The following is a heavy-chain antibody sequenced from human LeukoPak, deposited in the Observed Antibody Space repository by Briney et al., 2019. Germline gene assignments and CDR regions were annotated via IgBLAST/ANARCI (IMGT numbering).Heavy chain of an antibody. J-gene: IGHJ3*02. V-gene: IGHV3-74*01. CDR3: ARVRSGWGVVHNDAFDI. CDR2: INSDGSST. CDR1: GFTFSSYG. D-gene: IGHD3-10*01. Sequence: GGSLRLSCAASGFTFSSYGMHWVRQAPGKGLAWVSRINSDGSSTSYADSVKGRFTISRDNAKNTLYLQMNSLRAEDTAVYYCARVRSGWGVVHNDAFDIWGQGTMVTVSS.